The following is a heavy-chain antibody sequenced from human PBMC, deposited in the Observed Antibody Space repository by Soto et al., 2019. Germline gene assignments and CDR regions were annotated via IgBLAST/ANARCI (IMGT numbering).Heavy chain of an antibody. CDR3: AKDGRFGELQFDY. CDR1: GCTCVSYE. V-gene: IGHV3-48*03. Sequence: SGGSHRLSWAAAGCTCVSYEMSWVRQIPGKGLEWVSYISSSGSTIYYADSVKGRFTISRDNSKNTLYLQMNSLRAEDTAVYYCAKDGRFGELQFDYWGQGTLVTVSS. CDR2: ISSSGSTI. J-gene: IGHJ4*02. D-gene: IGHD3-10*01.